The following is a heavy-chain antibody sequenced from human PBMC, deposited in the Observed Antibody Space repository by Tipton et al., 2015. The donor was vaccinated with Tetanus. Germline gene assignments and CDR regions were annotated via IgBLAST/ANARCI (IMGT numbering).Heavy chain of an antibody. D-gene: IGHD3-10*01. Sequence: TLSLTCSVSGGSISAYYWSWIRQSPGRGLEWIGQIYHSGSTDYNPALKSRVTMSVDVPKNQFSLRLRSVTAADTAVYYCARDRTRGGFDSWGQGALVTVSA. V-gene: IGHV4-4*07. J-gene: IGHJ4*02. CDR1: GGSISAYY. CDR3: ARDRTRGGFDS. CDR2: IYHSGST.